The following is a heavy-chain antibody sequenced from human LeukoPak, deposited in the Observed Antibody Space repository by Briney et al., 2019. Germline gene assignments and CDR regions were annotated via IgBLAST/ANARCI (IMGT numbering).Heavy chain of an antibody. Sequence: ASVKVSCKASGYTFTSYGISWVRQAPGQGLEWMGWISAYNGNTNYAQKLQGRVTMTTDTSTSTAYMELRSLRSDDTAVYYCARGSGIVVEENWFDPWGQGTLVTVSS. V-gene: IGHV1-18*01. CDR1: GYTFTSYG. J-gene: IGHJ5*02. D-gene: IGHD3-22*01. CDR3: ARGSGIVVEENWFDP. CDR2: ISAYNGNT.